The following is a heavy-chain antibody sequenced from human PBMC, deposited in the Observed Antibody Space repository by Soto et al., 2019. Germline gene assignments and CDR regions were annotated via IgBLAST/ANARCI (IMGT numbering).Heavy chain of an antibody. CDR2: ISHDGTNK. CDR3: AKESRSSAVTATRVYGMDV. V-gene: IGHV3-30*18. Sequence: GGSLRLSCTPSGFTFSAYGMHWVRQAPGKGLEWVAAISHDGTNKYYGDSVRGRFTISRDNSKNTLYLQMNTLRNEDTAVYYCAKESRSSAVTATRVYGMDVWGQGTTVTVSS. D-gene: IGHD2-21*02. J-gene: IGHJ6*02. CDR1: GFTFSAYG.